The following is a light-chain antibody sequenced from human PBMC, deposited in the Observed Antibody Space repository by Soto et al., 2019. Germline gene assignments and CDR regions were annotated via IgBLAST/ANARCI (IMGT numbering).Light chain of an antibody. CDR1: TGAVTSTYF. V-gene: IGLV7-43*01. CDR2: STS. CDR3: LLYHGGARV. J-gene: IGLJ2*01. Sequence: QAVVTQEPSLTVSPGGTVTLTCASSTGAVTSTYFPNWFQQKPGQTPRPLIYSTSNKHSWTPARFSGSLLGGKAALTLSGVQPEDEAEYYCLLYHGGARVFGVGTKLTVL.